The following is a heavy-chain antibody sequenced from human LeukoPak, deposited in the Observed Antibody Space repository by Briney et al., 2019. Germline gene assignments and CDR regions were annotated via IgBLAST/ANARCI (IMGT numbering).Heavy chain of an antibody. CDR3: ARKSLGYYYYYGMDV. CDR2: INHSGST. Sequence: SETLSLTCAVYGGSFSGYYWNWIRQPPGKGLEWIGEINHSGSTNYNPSLKSRVTISVDTSKNQFSLKLSSVTAADTAVYYCARKSLGYYYYYGMDVWGQGTTVTVSS. V-gene: IGHV4-34*01. J-gene: IGHJ6*02. CDR1: GGSFSGYY.